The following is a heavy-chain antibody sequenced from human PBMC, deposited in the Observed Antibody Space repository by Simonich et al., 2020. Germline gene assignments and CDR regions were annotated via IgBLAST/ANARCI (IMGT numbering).Heavy chain of an antibody. CDR1: GFTFSGSA. J-gene: IGHJ4*02. CDR2: IRSNANSYAT. D-gene: IGHD3-10*01. V-gene: IGHV3-73*01. Sequence: GGSLRLSCAASGFTFSGSAMHWVRQASGKGLEWVGRIRSNANSYATAYAASVKGRFTISRDDSKNTAYLQMNSLKTEDTAVYYCTRFDYYGSGSYYFDYWGQGTLVTVSS. CDR3: TRFDYYGSGSYYFDY.